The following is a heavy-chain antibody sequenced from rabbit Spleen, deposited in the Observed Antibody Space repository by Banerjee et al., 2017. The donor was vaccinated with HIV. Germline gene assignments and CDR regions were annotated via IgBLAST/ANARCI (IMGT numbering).Heavy chain of an antibody. D-gene: IGHD1-1*01. Sequence: QLVESGGGLVSPAGSLKLSCTASGFSFSNKAVICWARQVLGKGLEWIGYIDPVFGSTYYASWVNGRFTFSSHNAQNTLYLQLNSLTAADTATYFCARDPAYASSSGYKIPNLWGPGTLVTVS. CDR2: IDPVFGST. V-gene: IGHV1S7*01. CDR1: GFSFSNKA. J-gene: IGHJ4*01. CDR3: ARDPAYASSSGYKIPNL.